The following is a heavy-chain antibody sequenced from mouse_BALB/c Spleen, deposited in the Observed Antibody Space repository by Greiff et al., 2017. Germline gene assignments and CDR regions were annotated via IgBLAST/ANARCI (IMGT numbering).Heavy chain of an antibody. D-gene: IGHD2-4*01. J-gene: IGHJ4*01. V-gene: IGHV1-54*01. Sequence: VQLQQSGAQLVRPGTSVKVSCKASGYAFTNYLIEWVKQRPGQGLEWIGVINPGSGGTNYNEKFKGKATLTADKSSSTAYMQLSSLTSDDSAVYFCARNGLRRGGAMDYWGQGTSVTVSS. CDR2: INPGSGGT. CDR1: GYAFTNYL. CDR3: ARNGLRRGGAMDY.